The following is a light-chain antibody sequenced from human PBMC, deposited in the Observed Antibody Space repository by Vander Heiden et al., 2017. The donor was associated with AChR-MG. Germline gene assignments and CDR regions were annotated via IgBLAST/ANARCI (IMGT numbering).Light chain of an antibody. CDR2: GAS. Sequence: ESVLPPSPGSLPFSPRHRPSLSCRATPSATSRCLAWYQQKPGQAPRLLIYGASSRVNGFPDRFSGSGSGTDFTLTISRLEPEDFAVYYCQQYASSPYTFGQGTKLEIK. V-gene: IGKV3-20*01. J-gene: IGKJ2*01. CDR3: QQYASSPYT. CDR1: PSATSRC.